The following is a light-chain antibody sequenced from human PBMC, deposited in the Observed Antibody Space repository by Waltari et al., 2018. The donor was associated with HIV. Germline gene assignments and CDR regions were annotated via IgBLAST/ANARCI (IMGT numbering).Light chain of an antibody. CDR1: SLKSYY. Sequence: SSELTQDPAVSVALGQTVRITCPGDSLKSYYASWYQQKPGQAPVLFIYGKNNLPSGIPDRFSGSSSGNTASLTITGAQAEDEADYYCNSRDSSGNHYVFGTGTKVTVL. CDR3: NSRDSSGNHYV. V-gene: IGLV3-19*01. J-gene: IGLJ1*01. CDR2: GKN.